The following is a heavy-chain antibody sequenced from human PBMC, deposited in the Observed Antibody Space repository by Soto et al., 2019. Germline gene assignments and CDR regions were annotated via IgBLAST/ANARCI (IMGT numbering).Heavy chain of an antibody. J-gene: IGHJ6*03. V-gene: IGHV6-1*01. CDR1: GGSVSSNSAA. CDR3: ARQRVAASYYYYYYMDV. D-gene: IGHD2-15*01. Sequence: SQTLSLTCAISGGSVSSNSAAWNWIRQSPSRGLEWLGRTYYRSKWYNDYAVSVKSRITINPDTSKNQFSLKLSSVTAADTAVYYCARQRVAASYYYYYYMDVWGKGTTVTVSS. CDR2: TYYRSKWYN.